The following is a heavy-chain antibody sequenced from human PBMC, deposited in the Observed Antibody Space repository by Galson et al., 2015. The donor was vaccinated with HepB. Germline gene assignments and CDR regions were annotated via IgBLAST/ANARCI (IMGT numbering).Heavy chain of an antibody. D-gene: IGHD3-22*01. CDR1: GFTFSNYA. J-gene: IGHJ2*01. CDR2: LTGNGGTT. CDR3: ARERESSGYFGYFDL. Sequence: SLRLSCAASGFTFSNYAMHWVRQAPGKGPEYVSALTGNGGTTHYANSVKGRFTISGDISRNTMYLQTDSLRTEDMAVYYCARERESSGYFGYFDLWGRGTPVIVSS. V-gene: IGHV3-64*01.